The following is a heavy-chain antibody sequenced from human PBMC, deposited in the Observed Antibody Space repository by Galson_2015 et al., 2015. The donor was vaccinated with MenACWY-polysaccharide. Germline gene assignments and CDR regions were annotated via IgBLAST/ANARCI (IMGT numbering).Heavy chain of an antibody. CDR3: ARAAGGYSYVYFDY. Sequence: SLRLSCAASGFTLSSYWIHWVRQAPGKRLVWVSRVSSDGSSTSYADSVKGRFTISRDNAKNTLYLQMNSLRAEDTAVYYCARAAGGYSYVYFDYWGQGTLVTVSS. V-gene: IGHV3-74*01. D-gene: IGHD5-18*01. CDR2: VSSDGSST. J-gene: IGHJ4*02. CDR1: GFTLSSYW.